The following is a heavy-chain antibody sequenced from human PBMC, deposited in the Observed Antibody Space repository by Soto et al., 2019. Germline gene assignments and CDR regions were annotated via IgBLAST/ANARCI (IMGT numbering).Heavy chain of an antibody. CDR3: AREASGYDF. CDR2: IIPVFGRP. CDR1: GGTFSSFG. V-gene: IGHV1-69*13. Sequence: GASVKVSCKASGGTFSSFGISWVRQAPGQGLEWMGGIIPVFGRPNYAQRFRGRLTITADESTNTSYMELIDLTSEDTAVYYCAREASGYDFWGQDTQVTVSS. D-gene: IGHD5-12*01. J-gene: IGHJ1*01.